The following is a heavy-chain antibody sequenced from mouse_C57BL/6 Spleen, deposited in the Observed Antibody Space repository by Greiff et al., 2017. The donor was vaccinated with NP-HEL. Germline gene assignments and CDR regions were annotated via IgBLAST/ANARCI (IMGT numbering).Heavy chain of an antibody. Sequence: EVQGVESGGGLVKPGGSLKLSCAASGFTFSSYALSWVRQTPEKRLEWVATISDGGSYTYYPDNVKGRFTISIDNAKNNQYLQMSHLKSEDTAMYYCAREAMFAYWGQGTLVTVSA. CDR1: GFTFSSYA. J-gene: IGHJ3*01. CDR3: AREAMFAY. CDR2: ISDGGSYT. V-gene: IGHV5-4*01.